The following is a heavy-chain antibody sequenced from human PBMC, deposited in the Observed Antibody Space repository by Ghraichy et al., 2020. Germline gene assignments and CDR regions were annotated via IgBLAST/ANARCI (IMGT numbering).Heavy chain of an antibody. Sequence: GGSLRLSCAASGFTFSTYWMSWVRQAPGKGLEWVANIKEDGSLKYYVDSVEGRFTISRDNTKQSLYLQMNSLRDEDTGLYYCVRDNWGPGPYWGQGTLVTVSS. CDR1: GFTFSTYW. CDR2: IKEDGSLK. D-gene: IGHD7-27*01. V-gene: IGHV3-7*04. CDR3: VRDNWGPGPY. J-gene: IGHJ4*02.